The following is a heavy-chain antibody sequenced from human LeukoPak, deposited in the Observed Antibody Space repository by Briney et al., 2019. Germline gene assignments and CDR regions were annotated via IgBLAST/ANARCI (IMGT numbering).Heavy chain of an antibody. CDR3: ARLYCSSTSCHTLHYYYMDV. Sequence: GASVKVSCKASGYTFTSYDINWVRQATGQGLEWMGWMNPNSGNTGYAQKFQGRVTMTRNTSISTAYMELSSLRSEDTAVYYCARLYCSSTSCHTLHYYYMDVWGKGTTVTVSS. D-gene: IGHD2-2*02. CDR2: MNPNSGNT. V-gene: IGHV1-8*01. CDR1: GYTFTSYD. J-gene: IGHJ6*03.